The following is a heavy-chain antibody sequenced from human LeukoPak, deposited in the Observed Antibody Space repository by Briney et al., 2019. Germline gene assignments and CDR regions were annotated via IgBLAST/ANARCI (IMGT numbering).Heavy chain of an antibody. CDR2: ISYDGSNK. J-gene: IGHJ4*02. Sequence: GGSLRLSCAASGFTFSSYGMHWVRQAPGKGLEWVAVISYDGSNKYYADSVEGRFTISRDNSKNTLYLQMNSLRAEDTAVYYCAKDQAVGSSGPDYWGQGTLVTVSS. CDR3: AKDQAVGSSGPDY. D-gene: IGHD6-19*01. CDR1: GFTFSSYG. V-gene: IGHV3-30*18.